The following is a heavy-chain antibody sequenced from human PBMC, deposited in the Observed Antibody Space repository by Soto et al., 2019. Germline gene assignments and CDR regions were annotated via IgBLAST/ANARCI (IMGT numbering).Heavy chain of an antibody. Sequence: SETLSLTCPVSGGSISSYYWSWIRQPPGKGLEWIGYIYYRGSTNYNPSLKSRVTISIDTSRNQFSLKLSSVTAADTALYYCERGLDYVGFDYWGQGTLVTVSS. V-gene: IGHV4-59*01. CDR1: GGSISSYY. D-gene: IGHD4-17*01. J-gene: IGHJ4*02. CDR3: ERGLDYVGFDY. CDR2: IYYRGST.